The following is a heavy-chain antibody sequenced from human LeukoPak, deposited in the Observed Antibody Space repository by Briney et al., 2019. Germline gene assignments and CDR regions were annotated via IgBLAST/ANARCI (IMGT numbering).Heavy chain of an antibody. V-gene: IGHV3-33*06. J-gene: IGHJ4*02. CDR3: AKSYSNYFDY. D-gene: IGHD4-11*01. CDR1: GFTFSSYG. CDR2: IWYDGSNK. Sequence: PGRPLRLSCAASGFTFSSYGMHWVRQAPGKGLEWVAVIWYDGSNKYYADSVKGRFIISRDNSKNTLYLQMNSLRAEDTAVYYCAKSYSNYFDYWGQGTLVTVSS.